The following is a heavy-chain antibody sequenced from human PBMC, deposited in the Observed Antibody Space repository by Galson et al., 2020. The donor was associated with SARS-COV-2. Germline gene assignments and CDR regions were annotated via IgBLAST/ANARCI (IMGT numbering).Heavy chain of an antibody. CDR1: GFIFGDYG. CDR2: INWSGGTT. V-gene: IGHV3-20*04. J-gene: IGHJ6*02. CDR3: ARKDYYGSGNDV. D-gene: IGHD3-10*01. Sequence: GGSLRLSCAASGFIFGDYGMTWVRQVPGKGLEWVSGINWSGGTTVYADSVKGRFTISRDNAKNSLYLQMSRLRVEDTAFYYCARKDYYGSGNDVWGQGTTVTVSS.